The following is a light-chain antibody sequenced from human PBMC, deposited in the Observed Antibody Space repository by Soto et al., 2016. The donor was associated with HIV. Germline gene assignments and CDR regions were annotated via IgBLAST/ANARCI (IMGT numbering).Light chain of an antibody. V-gene: IGLV3-21*01. CDR3: QTWDSSTPL. Sequence: SYELTQPPSVSVAPGKTARITCGGNNIGTKSVHWYQQKPGQAPVLVVYDDSDRPSGIPERFSASNSGNTATLTISGTQAMDEADFYCQTWDSSTPLFGGGTKLTVL. J-gene: IGLJ3*02. CDR2: DDS. CDR1: NIGTKS.